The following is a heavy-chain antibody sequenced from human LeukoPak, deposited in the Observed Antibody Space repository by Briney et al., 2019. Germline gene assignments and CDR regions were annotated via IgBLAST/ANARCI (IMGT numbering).Heavy chain of an antibody. V-gene: IGHV1-2*02. CDR3: ARIAVAGTSREDWFDP. J-gene: IGHJ5*02. CDR1: GYSFTGHY. CDR2: IHPNRGGT. Sequence: ASVRVSCKASGYSFTGHYIHWVRQAPGQGLEWMGWIHPNRGGTNNAQKFQGRVTLTSDSSISTAYMELSSLTSDDTAVYYCARIAVAGTSREDWFDPWGQGTLVTVSS. D-gene: IGHD6-19*01.